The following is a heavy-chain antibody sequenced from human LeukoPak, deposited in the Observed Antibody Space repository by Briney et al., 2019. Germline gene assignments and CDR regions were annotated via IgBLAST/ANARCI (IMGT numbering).Heavy chain of an antibody. D-gene: IGHD3-10*01. CDR3: ATDRDYYGSGSDY. V-gene: IGHV3-30*03. Sequence: GGSLRLSCAASGFTFNIYGMHWVRQAPGKGLEWVAGISYDEMYQYYADSVKGRFTISRDNSKNTLFLQMNSLRAEDTAIYYCATDRDYYGSGSDYWGQGTLVTVSS. CDR1: GFTFNIYG. J-gene: IGHJ4*02. CDR2: ISYDEMYQ.